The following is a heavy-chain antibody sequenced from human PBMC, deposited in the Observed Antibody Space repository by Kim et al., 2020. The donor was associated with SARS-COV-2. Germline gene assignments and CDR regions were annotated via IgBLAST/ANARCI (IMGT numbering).Heavy chain of an antibody. V-gene: IGHV1-2*02. CDR2: INPNSGGT. D-gene: IGHD2-8*01. Sequence: ASVKVSCKASGYTFTGYYMHWVRQAPGQGLEWMGWINPNSGGTNYAQKFQGRVTMTRDTSISTAYMELSRLRSDDMAVYYCAREERWGMVYATGRNWFDPWGQGTLVTVSS. CDR3: AREERWGMVYATGRNWFDP. CDR1: GYTFTGYY. J-gene: IGHJ5*02.